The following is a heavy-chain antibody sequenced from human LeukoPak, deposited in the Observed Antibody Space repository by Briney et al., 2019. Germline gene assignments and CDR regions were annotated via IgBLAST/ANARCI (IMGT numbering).Heavy chain of an antibody. J-gene: IGHJ4*02. CDR3: AGDRRGATMVRGVIMSDY. Sequence: GGSLRLSCAASGFTFSDYYMSWIRQAPGKGLEWVSYISSSGSTIYYADSVKGRFTISRDNAKNSLYLQMNSLRAEDTAVYYCAGDRRGATMVRGVIMSDYWGQGTLVTVSS. D-gene: IGHD3-10*01. CDR2: ISSSGSTI. CDR1: GFTFSDYY. V-gene: IGHV3-11*04.